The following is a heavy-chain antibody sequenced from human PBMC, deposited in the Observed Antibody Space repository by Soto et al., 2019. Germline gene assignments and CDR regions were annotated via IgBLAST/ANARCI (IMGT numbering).Heavy chain of an antibody. CDR1: GYSFTSYW. CDR2: IYPGDSDT. J-gene: IGHJ6*02. CDR3: ARPLKRSVNYYYGMDV. D-gene: IGHD2-15*01. Sequence: PGESLKISCKGSGYSFTSYWIGWVRQMPGKGLEWMGIIYPGDSDTRYSPSFQGQVTISADKSISTAYLQWSGLKASDTAMYYCARPLKRSVNYYYGMDVWGQGTTVTVSS. V-gene: IGHV5-51*01.